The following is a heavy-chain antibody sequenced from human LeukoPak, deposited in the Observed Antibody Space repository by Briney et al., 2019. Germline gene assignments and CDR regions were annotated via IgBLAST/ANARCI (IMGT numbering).Heavy chain of an antibody. D-gene: IGHD3-3*02. V-gene: IGHV3-21*01. CDR2: ISTSSSYI. CDR3: ARVQSDHFTSGAFDV. Sequence: GGSLRLSCAASGFTFSSYSMNWVSQAPGKGLEWVSFISTSSSYIYYADSLKGRFTLSRDNAKNSLYLQMNSLRAEDTAVYYCARVQSDHFTSGAFDVWGQGTMVTVSS. CDR1: GFTFSSYS. J-gene: IGHJ3*01.